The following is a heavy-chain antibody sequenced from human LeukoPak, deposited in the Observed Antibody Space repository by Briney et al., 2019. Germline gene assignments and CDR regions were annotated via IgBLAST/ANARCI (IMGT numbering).Heavy chain of an antibody. CDR3: ARQYSSSLDFDY. J-gene: IGHJ4*02. V-gene: IGHV1-2*06. D-gene: IGHD6-6*01. CDR1: GYTFTGYY. CDR2: INPNSGGT. Sequence: VASVKVSCKASGYTFTGYYMHWVRQAPGQGLEWMGRINPNSGGTNYAQKFQGRVTMTRDTSISTAYMELSRLRSDETAVYYCARQYSSSLDFDYWGQGTLVTVSS.